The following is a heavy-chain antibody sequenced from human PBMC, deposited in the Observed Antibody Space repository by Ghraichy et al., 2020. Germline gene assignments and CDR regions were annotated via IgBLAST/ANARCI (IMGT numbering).Heavy chain of an antibody. V-gene: IGHV3-48*02. CDR1: RFTFSTYS. J-gene: IGHJ6*02. Sequence: GGSLRLSCAASRFTFSTYSMNWVRQAPGKGLEWVSYISSSSSTIYYAASVKGRFTISRDNAKNSLYLQMNSLRDEDTAVYYCAREWARTTVTINTYYYYYGMDVWGQGTTVTVSS. D-gene: IGHD4-11*01. CDR2: ISSSSSTI. CDR3: AREWARTTVTINTYYYYYGMDV.